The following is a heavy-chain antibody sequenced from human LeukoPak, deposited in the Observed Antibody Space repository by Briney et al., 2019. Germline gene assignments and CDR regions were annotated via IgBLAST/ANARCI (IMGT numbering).Heavy chain of an antibody. V-gene: IGHV1-2*02. CDR3: ARDMDRLGYFDC. J-gene: IGHJ4*02. D-gene: IGHD3-10*01. CDR1: GYTFSGYY. CDR2: INPHSGYT. Sequence: ASVKVSCKASGYTFSGYYIHWVRQAPGQGLEWVGWINPHSGYTKFAQKFQGRVTMTRDTSISTAYMELSRLRSDDTAVYYCARDMDRLGYFDCWGQGTLVTVSS.